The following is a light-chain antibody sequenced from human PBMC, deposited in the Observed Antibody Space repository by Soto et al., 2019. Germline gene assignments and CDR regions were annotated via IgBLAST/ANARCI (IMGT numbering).Light chain of an antibody. CDR2: LGS. CDR1: QSLLHINGYNY. Sequence: DIVMTQSPLSLPVTPGEPASISCRSSQSLLHINGYNYLDWYLQKPGQSPQLLIYLGSNRASGVPDRFSGSGSGTDFTLKIRRVEAEDVGVYYCMQALQTWTFGQGTKVDIK. V-gene: IGKV2-28*01. CDR3: MQALQTWT. J-gene: IGKJ1*01.